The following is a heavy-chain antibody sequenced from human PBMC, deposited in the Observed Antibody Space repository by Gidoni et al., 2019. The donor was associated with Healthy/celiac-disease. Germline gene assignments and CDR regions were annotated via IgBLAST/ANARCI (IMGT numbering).Heavy chain of an antibody. CDR2: IDPSDSYT. D-gene: IGHD2-2*01. CDR3: ASPIVVVPAAILGAFDI. CDR1: GYSFTSYW. Sequence: EVQLVQSGAEVKKPGQSLRISCKGSGYSFTSYWISWVRQMPGKGLEWMGRIDPSDSYTNYSPSFQGHVTISADKSISTAYLQWSSLKASDTAMYYCASPIVVVPAAILGAFDIWGQGTMVTVSS. V-gene: IGHV5-10-1*03. J-gene: IGHJ3*02.